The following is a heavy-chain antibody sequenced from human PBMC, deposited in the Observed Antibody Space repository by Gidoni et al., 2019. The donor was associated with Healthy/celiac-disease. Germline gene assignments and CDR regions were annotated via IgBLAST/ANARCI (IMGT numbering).Heavy chain of an antibody. CDR1: GRSIISSSYY. V-gene: IGHV4-39*01. CDR2: IHYSGST. J-gene: IGHJ4*02. Sequence: QLQLQELGQGLVKPSETLSLTCTVSGRSIISSSYYWGWIRQPPGHGLEWIGSIHYSGSTYYNPSLKSRVTISVDTSKNQFSLKLSSVTAADTAVYYCARHLVRDIVVVVAADYWGKGTLVTVSS. D-gene: IGHD2-15*01. CDR3: ARHLVRDIVVVVAADY.